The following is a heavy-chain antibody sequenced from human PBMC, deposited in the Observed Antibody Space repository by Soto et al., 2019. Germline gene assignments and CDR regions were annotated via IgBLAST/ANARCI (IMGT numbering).Heavy chain of an antibody. V-gene: IGHV1-18*01. CDR1: GYAFTTYG. Sequence: QVHLVQSGAEVKKPGASVKVSCQGSGYAFTTYGITWVRQAPGQGLEWMGWISAHNGNTNYAQKLQGTVTVTRDTSTSTAYMELRSLRYDDTAVYYCARGRYGDYWGKGALVTVSS. CDR2: ISAHNGNT. J-gene: IGHJ4*02. D-gene: IGHD1-1*01. CDR3: ARGRYGDY.